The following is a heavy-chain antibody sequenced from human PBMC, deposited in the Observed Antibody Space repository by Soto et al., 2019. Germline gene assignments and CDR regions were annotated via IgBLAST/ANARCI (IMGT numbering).Heavy chain of an antibody. J-gene: IGHJ4*02. CDR3: VRDNHYDILSNFDY. CDR1: GFTFNDYA. V-gene: IGHV3-9*01. CDR2: INWNSGSI. Sequence: EVQLVESGGGLVQPGGSLRLSCTTSGFTFNDYAMHWVRQAPGKGLEWVSGINWNSGSIGYADSVTGRITISRDNAKNFLYLQMNSLRAEDTALYYCVRDNHYDILSNFDYWGQGTLVTVSS. D-gene: IGHD3-9*01.